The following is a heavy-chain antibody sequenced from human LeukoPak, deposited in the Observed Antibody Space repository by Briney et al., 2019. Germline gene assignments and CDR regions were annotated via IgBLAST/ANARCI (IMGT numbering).Heavy chain of an antibody. CDR3: AVTAGAADHSFDY. V-gene: IGHV4-4*02. Sequence: PSETLSLTCAVSGGSISSSNWWSWVRQPPGKGLEWIGEIYHSGSTNYNPSLKSRVTISVDKSKNQFSLKLSSVTAADTAVYYCAVTAGAADHSFDYWGQGTLVTVSS. J-gene: IGHJ4*02. CDR2: IYHSGST. CDR1: GGSISSSNW. D-gene: IGHD6-13*01.